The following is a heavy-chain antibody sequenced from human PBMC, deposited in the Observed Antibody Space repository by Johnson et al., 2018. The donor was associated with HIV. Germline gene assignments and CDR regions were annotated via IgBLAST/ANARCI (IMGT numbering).Heavy chain of an antibody. V-gene: IGHV3-30*04. Sequence: QVQLVESGGGVVQPGRSLRLSCTSAFSFSGYAMHWVRQAPGKGLEWVAVVFYDASNKYYDDSVMGRFTTSCDNSKNTVFLQMDSLRGEDTADYYCARDPGNGGRRCDALYIWGQGTMVTVSS. J-gene: IGHJ3*02. D-gene: IGHD4-23*01. CDR3: ARDPGNGGRRCDALYI. CDR2: VFYDASNK. CDR1: AFSFSGYA.